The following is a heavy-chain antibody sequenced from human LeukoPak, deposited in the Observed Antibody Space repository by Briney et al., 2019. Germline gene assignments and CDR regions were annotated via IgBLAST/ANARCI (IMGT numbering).Heavy chain of an antibody. CDR3: TTALLNCSGGSCYYGDY. CDR1: RFTFSNAW. J-gene: IGHJ4*02. CDR2: IKSKTDGGTT. V-gene: IGHV3-15*01. Sequence: GGSLRLSCAASRFTFSNAWMSWVRQAPGKGLEWVGRIKSKTDGGTTDYAAPVKGRFTISRDDSKNTLYLQMNSLKTEDTAVYYCTTALLNCSGGSCYYGDYWGQGTLVTVSS. D-gene: IGHD2-15*01.